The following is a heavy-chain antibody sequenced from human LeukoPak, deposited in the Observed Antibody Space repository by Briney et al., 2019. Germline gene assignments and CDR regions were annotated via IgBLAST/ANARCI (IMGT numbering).Heavy chain of an antibody. Sequence: PVGSPRLSCAASGFTFRSYAMSCVRHAPGKGLECVSAISNSGGSTYYEDCVKRRFTISRDNSKNKLYLQMNGLRAEDTAVYYCAKSVIAAAGTFDYWGQGTLVTVSS. D-gene: IGHD6-13*01. V-gene: IGHV3-23*01. CDR2: ISNSGGST. CDR1: GFTFRSYA. J-gene: IGHJ4*02. CDR3: AKSVIAAAGTFDY.